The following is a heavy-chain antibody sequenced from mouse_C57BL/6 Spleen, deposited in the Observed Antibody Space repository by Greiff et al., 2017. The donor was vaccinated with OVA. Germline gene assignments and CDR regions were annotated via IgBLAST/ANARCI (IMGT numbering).Heavy chain of an antibody. Sequence: DVQLQESGPGLVKPSQSLSLTCSVTGYSITSGYYWNWIRQFPGNKLEWMGYISYDGSNNYNPSLKNRISITRDTSKNQFFLKLNSVTTEDTATYYCARADYYGSPYWYFDVWGTGTTVTVSS. CDR2: ISYDGSN. CDR1: GYSITSGYY. V-gene: IGHV3-6*01. D-gene: IGHD1-1*01. J-gene: IGHJ1*03. CDR3: ARADYYGSPYWYFDV.